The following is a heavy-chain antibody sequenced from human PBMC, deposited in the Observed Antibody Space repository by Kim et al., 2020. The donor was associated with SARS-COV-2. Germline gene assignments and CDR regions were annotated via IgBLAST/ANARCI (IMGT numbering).Heavy chain of an antibody. CDR2: ISSSGSTI. J-gene: IGHJ4*02. V-gene: IGHV3-48*03. D-gene: IGHD3-22*01. CDR3: AREKGYYYDSSGYYPAFDY. Sequence: GGSLRLSCAASGFTFSSYEMNWVRQAPGKGLEWVSYISSSGSTIYYADSVKGRFTISRDNAKNSLYLQMNSLRAEDTAVYYCAREKGYYYDSSGYYPAFDYWGQGTLVTVSS. CDR1: GFTFSSYE.